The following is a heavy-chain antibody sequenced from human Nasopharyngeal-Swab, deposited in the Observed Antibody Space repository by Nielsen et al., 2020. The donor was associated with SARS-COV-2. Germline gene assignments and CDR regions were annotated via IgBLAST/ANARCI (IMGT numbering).Heavy chain of an antibody. V-gene: IGHV3-53*01. CDR1: GFTVSSNY. Sequence: GESLKISCAASGFTVSSNYMTWVRQTPGKGLEWVAVIYSGGSTDYGDSVRGRFIISRDNSKNTLYLRLNSLGVEDTAVYYCARGVVDSSGWGTFVIWGQGTAVTVSS. CDR2: IYSGGST. J-gene: IGHJ3*02. D-gene: IGHD6-19*01. CDR3: ARGVVDSSGWGTFVI.